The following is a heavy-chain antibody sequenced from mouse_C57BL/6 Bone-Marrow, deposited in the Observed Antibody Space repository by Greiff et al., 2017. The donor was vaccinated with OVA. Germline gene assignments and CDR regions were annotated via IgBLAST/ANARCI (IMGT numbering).Heavy chain of an antibody. V-gene: IGHV1-4*01. CDR2: IDPTNDYT. CDR3: TRGYYFDY. CDR1: GYTFTSYT. J-gene: IGHJ2*01. Sequence: QVQLQQSGAELARPGASVKMSCKASGYTFTSYTIHWVKQRPGQGLEWIGYIDPTNDYTNYNQKFKGKATLTADKSSSTAYMQLSSLTSEDSALYYCTRGYYFDYWGQGTTLTVSS.